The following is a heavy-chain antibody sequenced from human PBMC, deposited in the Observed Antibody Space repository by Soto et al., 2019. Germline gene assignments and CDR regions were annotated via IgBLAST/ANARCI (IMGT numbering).Heavy chain of an antibody. D-gene: IGHD1-26*01. CDR1: GFTYSDHY. Sequence: EVQLVESGGGLVQPGGSLRLSCAASGFTYSDHYMDWVLQAPGKGLEWVGRTRDKANSHATEYAASVKGRFTISRDDSKNSLYLQMNSLKTEDTAVYYCARAGIGSYHDYGGQGTLVTVSS. J-gene: IGHJ4*02. CDR2: TRDKANSHAT. V-gene: IGHV3-72*01. CDR3: ARAGIGSYHDY.